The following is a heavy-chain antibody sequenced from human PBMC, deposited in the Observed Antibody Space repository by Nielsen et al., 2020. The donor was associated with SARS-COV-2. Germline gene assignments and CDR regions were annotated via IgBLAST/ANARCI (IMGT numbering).Heavy chain of an antibody. CDR1: GFTFSSYS. Sequence: GESLKISCAASGFTFSSYSMNWVRQAPGKGLEWVSYISSSSSTIYYADSVKGRFTISRDNSKNTLYLQMNSLRAEDTAVYYCAKDHEKVPAAGGGYWGQGTLVTVSS. J-gene: IGHJ4*02. CDR3: AKDHEKVPAAGGGY. D-gene: IGHD2-2*01. V-gene: IGHV3-48*01. CDR2: ISSSSSTI.